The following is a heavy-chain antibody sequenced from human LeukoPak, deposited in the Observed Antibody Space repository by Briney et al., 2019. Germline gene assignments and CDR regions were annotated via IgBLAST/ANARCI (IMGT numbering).Heavy chain of an antibody. D-gene: IGHD4-11*01. CDR2: IIPIRGIA. CDR1: GGTFSSYA. J-gene: IGHJ4*02. Sequence: GASVKVSCKASGGTFSSYAISWVRQAPGQGLEWMGRIIPIRGIANYAQKFQGRVTITADKSTSTAYMELRSLRSDDTAVYYCAKDAETTSWVVYFDYWGQGTLVTVSS. CDR3: AKDAETTSWVVYFDY. V-gene: IGHV1-69*04.